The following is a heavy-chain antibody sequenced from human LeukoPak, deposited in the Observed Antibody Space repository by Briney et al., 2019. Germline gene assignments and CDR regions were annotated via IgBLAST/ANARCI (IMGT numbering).Heavy chain of an antibody. CDR3: ARLYHYDILTGYYEGMDY. Sequence: GESLKISCKGSGYSFTSYWIGWVRQMPGKGLEGMGIIYPGDSDTRYSPSFQGQVTISADKSISTAYLQWSSLKASNTAMYYCARLYHYDILTGYYEGMDYWGQGTLVTVSS. CDR2: IYPGDSDT. J-gene: IGHJ4*02. CDR1: GYSFTSYW. V-gene: IGHV5-51*01. D-gene: IGHD3-9*01.